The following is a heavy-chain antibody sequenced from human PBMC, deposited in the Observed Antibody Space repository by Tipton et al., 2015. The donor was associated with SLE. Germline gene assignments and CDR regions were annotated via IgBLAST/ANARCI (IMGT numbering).Heavy chain of an antibody. CDR1: GGSVSSHY. CDR3: ARDRDGYSYGPFDY. D-gene: IGHD5-18*01. V-gene: IGHV4-59*02. CDR2: IYYSGSP. Sequence: LRLSCTVSGGSVSSHYWSWIRQPPGKGLEWIGYIYYSGSPYYNPSLKSRVTISVDTSKNQFSLKLSSVTAADTAVYYCARDRDGYSYGPFDYWGQGTLVTASS. J-gene: IGHJ4*02.